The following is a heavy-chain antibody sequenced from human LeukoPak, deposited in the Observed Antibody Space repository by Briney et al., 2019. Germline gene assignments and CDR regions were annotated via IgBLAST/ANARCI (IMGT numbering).Heavy chain of an antibody. CDR2: IIPILGIA. J-gene: IGHJ3*02. D-gene: IGHD5-24*01. Sequence: GSSVKVSRKASGGTFSSYAISWVRQAPGQGLEWMGRIIPILGIANYAQKFQGRVTITADKSTSTAYMELSSLRSEDTAVYYCARGDVEMATIDAFDIWGQGTMVTVSS. V-gene: IGHV1-69*04. CDR1: GGTFSSYA. CDR3: ARGDVEMATIDAFDI.